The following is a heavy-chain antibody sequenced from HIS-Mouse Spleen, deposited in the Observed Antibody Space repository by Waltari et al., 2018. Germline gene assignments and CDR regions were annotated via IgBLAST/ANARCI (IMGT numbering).Heavy chain of an antibody. CDR1: GCSISSSSYY. CDR3: AREIPYSSSWYDWYFDL. CDR2: IYYSGST. Sequence: QLQLQESGPGLVKPSETLSLTCTVSGCSISSSSYYWAWIRQPPGKGLEWIGSIYYSGSTYYNPSLKSRVTISVDTSKNQFSLKLSSVTAADMAVYYCAREIPYSSSWYDWYFDLWGRGTLVTVSS. D-gene: IGHD6-13*01. V-gene: IGHV4-39*07. J-gene: IGHJ2*01.